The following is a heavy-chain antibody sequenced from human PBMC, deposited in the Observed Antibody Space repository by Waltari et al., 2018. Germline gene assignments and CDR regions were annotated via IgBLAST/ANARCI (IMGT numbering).Heavy chain of an antibody. CDR3: ARDTGLGYCSGGSCYYYGMDV. Sequence: QVQLVQSGAEVKKPGSSVKVYCKASGGTFSSYALSWVRQAPGQGLEWMGGIIPIFGTANYAQKFQGRVTITTDESTSTAYMELSSLRSEDTAVYYCARDTGLGYCSGGSCYYYGMDVWGQGTTVTVSS. D-gene: IGHD2-15*01. V-gene: IGHV1-69*05. CDR2: IIPIFGTA. CDR1: GGTFSSYA. J-gene: IGHJ6*02.